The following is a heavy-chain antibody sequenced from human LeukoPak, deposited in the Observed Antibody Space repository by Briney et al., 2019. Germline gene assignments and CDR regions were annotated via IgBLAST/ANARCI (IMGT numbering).Heavy chain of an antibody. CDR2: INHSGST. V-gene: IGHV4-34*01. D-gene: IGHD3-10*01. Sequence: PSETLSLTCAVYGGSFSGYYWSGIRQPPGKGLEWIGEINHSGSTNYNPSLKSRVTISVDTSKNQFSLKLSSVTAADTAVYYCARGRLITRRTYYFDYWGQGTLVTVSS. CDR1: GGSFSGYY. CDR3: ARGRLITRRTYYFDY. J-gene: IGHJ4*02.